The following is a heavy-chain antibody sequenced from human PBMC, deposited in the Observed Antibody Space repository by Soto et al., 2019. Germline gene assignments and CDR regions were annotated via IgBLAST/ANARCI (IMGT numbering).Heavy chain of an antibody. J-gene: IGHJ5*02. CDR3: ARDLRGFQGLVNWFAP. V-gene: IGHV3-11*01. CDR1: GFTFSDYY. D-gene: IGHD6-19*01. Sequence: QVQLVESGGGLVKPGGSLRLFCGASGFTFSDYYMSWIRQAPGKGLEWVSYISSSGSTIYYADSVKGRFTISRDNAKNSMYLQMNSLRAEDTAVYYCARDLRGFQGLVNWFAPWGQGTLVTVSS. CDR2: ISSSGSTI.